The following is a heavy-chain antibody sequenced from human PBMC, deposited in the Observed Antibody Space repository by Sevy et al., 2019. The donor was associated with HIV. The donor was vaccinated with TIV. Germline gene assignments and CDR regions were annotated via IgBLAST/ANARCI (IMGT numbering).Heavy chain of an antibody. Sequence: SETLSLTCTVSGGSISSGGYYWSWIRQHPGKGLEWIGYIYYSGITYYNPSLKSRVTISVDASKNQFSLKLSPVTAAEPAVYYCSRQPRLLGAAGPSGSWFDPWGQGTLVTVSS. CDR2: IYYSGIT. CDR3: SRQPRLLGAAGPSGSWFDP. J-gene: IGHJ5*02. CDR1: GGSISSGGYY. V-gene: IGHV4-31*03. D-gene: IGHD6-13*01.